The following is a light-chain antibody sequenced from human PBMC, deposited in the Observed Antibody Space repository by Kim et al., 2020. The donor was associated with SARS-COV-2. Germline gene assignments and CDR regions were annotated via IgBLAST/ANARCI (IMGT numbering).Light chain of an antibody. CDR2: DTS. CDR3: LLNHSGGRV. J-gene: IGLJ3*02. Sequence: GGTVTLTCGSDTGAVTSGHYPYWFQQKPGQVPKPLIYDTSNKLSWTPARFTGSLLGGKAALTLSGAQPEDEAEYYCLLNHSGGRVFGGGTKLTVL. V-gene: IGLV7-46*01. CDR1: TGAVTSGHY.